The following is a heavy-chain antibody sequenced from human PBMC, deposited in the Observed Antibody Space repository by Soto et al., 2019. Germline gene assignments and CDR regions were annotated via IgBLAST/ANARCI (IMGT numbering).Heavy chain of an antibody. Sequence: ARGSLRLSCAASGFTFSGKTMYWVRQAPGKGLEWVALIAPDASQIYYADSVKGRFTISRDNSKNTLYLQMNSLRAEDTSLYLCATDIHATWLLNSWGQGTLVTVSS. V-gene: IGHV3-30-3*01. CDR3: ATDIHATWLLNS. D-gene: IGHD2-2*02. CDR1: GFTFSGKT. J-gene: IGHJ4*02. CDR2: IAPDASQI.